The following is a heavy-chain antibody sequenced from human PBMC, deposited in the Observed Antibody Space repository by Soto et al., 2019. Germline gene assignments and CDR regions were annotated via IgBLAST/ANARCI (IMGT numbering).Heavy chain of an antibody. V-gene: IGHV4-4*07. CDR2: IFSSGST. Sequence: FETLSLTCTVSGGSINTFYWSWVRQPAGKGLEWIGRIFSSGSTSFNPSLESRVAMSVDTSKNHFSLNLSSVTAADMAVYYCAREGSYSAYNFAHGIQLWSFDFWGQGAPVTAPQ. J-gene: IGHJ4*02. CDR1: GGSINTFY. CDR3: AREGSYSAYNFAHGIQLWSFDF. D-gene: IGHD5-12*01.